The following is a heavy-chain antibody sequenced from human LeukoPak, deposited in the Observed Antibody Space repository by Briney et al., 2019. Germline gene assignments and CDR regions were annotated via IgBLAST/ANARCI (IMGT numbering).Heavy chain of an antibody. CDR2: MYFSGNT. J-gene: IGHJ5*02. D-gene: IGHD1-26*01. CDR3: ARDPKDSGSYRGGWFDP. V-gene: IGHV4-39*07. Sequence: SETLSLTCTVSGDSINSYNNYWGWIRQPPGKELEWIGSMYFSGNTYYNPSLKSRVIISGDTSKNQFSLKLSSVTAADTAVYYCARDPKDSGSYRGGWFDPWGQGTLVTVSS. CDR1: GDSINSYNNY.